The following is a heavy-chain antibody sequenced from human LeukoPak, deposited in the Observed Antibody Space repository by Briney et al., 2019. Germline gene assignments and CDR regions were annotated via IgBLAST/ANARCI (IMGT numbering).Heavy chain of an antibody. CDR3: TRDPHYYHGNPHDF. Sequence: PGGSLRLSCAASGFTFSSYSMNWVRQAPGKGLEWLSFIKSKDHGGTTVYAASVKGRFTISRDDSNSIAYLQMNSLIIEDTAVYFCTRDPHYYHGNPHDFWGQGTRVTVSS. J-gene: IGHJ4*02. CDR1: GFTFSSYS. D-gene: IGHD4-23*01. V-gene: IGHV3-49*04. CDR2: IKSKDHGGTT.